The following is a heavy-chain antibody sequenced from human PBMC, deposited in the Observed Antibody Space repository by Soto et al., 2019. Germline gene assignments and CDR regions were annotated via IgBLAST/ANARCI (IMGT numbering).Heavy chain of an antibody. V-gene: IGHV3-23*01. CDR3: AKGYSSGWYYFDY. CDR1: GFTFSSYA. D-gene: IGHD6-19*01. CDR2: ISGSGGST. J-gene: IGHJ4*02. Sequence: EVQLLESGGGLVQPGGSLRLSCAASGFTFSSYAMSWVRQAPGKGLEWVSTISGSGGSTYYADSVKGRFTISRDNSKNALSLQMNSLRAEDTAVYYCAKGYSSGWYYFDYWGQGTLVTVSS.